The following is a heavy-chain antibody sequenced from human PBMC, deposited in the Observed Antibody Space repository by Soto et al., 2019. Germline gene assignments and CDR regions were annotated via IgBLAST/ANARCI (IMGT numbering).Heavy chain of an antibody. J-gene: IGHJ6*02. V-gene: IGHV3-15*07. CDR1: GFSVSNAW. CDR3: TTGSVEGF. CDR2: IKTRDEGETT. D-gene: IGHD2-15*01. Sequence: EVQLVDSGGGLVKPGGSLRLSCEASGFSVSNAWMNWVRQAPGKGLEWVGRIKTRDEGETTNYAAPVKGRFTISRDDSKNTLYLQMNSLKTEDTAVYYCTTGSVEGFWGQGTTVTVYS.